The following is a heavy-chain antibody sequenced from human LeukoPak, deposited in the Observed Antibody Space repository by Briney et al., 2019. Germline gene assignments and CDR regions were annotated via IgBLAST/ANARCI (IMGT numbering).Heavy chain of an antibody. J-gene: IGHJ4*02. V-gene: IGHV4-4*07. Sequence: SETLSLTCNVSNGSIGTLYWSWFRQAAGKGLEWIGRVYASGATLYSPSLNTRLTMSVDPSKSHYSVRLASVTAADTAVYYCAGGPLGSGYFDSWGQGILVTVSS. CDR2: VYASGAT. CDR3: AGGPLGSGYFDS. CDR1: NGSIGTLY. D-gene: IGHD3-10*01.